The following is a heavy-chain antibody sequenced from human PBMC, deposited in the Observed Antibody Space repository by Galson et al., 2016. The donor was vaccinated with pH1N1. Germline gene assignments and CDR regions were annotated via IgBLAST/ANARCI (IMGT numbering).Heavy chain of an antibody. CDR1: GFSLSTSGMR. V-gene: IGHV2-70*04. Sequence: PALVKPTQTLTLTCTFPGFSLSTSGMRVSWIRQPPGKALEWLARIEWDDDKFYSTSLKTRLSISKDTSKNQVVLTMTNMDPEDTATYYCGRNPAFVGGAIDIWGRGTLVTVSS. D-gene: IGHD2-15*01. J-gene: IGHJ3*02. CDR3: GRNPAFVGGAIDI. CDR2: IEWDDDK.